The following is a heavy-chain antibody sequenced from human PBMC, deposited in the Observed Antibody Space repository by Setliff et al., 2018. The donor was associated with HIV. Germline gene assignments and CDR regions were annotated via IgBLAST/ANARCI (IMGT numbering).Heavy chain of an antibody. D-gene: IGHD5-12*01. Sequence: ASVKVSCKASGYTFPGYYMHWVRQAPGQGLEWMGRINPNSGGTKYAQKFQGRVTMTRDTSISTAYMELSRLISDDTAVYYCARESSGIVATCPLDYWGQGTLVTVSS. V-gene: IGHV1-2*06. CDR3: ARESSGIVATCPLDY. CDR2: INPNSGGT. CDR1: GYTFPGYY. J-gene: IGHJ4*02.